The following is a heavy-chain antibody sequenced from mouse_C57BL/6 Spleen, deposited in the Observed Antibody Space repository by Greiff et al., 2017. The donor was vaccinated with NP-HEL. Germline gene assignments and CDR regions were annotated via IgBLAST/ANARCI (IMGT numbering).Heavy chain of an antibody. V-gene: IGHV1-64*01. Sequence: VQLQQPGAELVKPGASVKLSCKASGYTFTSYWMHWVKQRPGQGLEWIGMIHPNSGSTNYNEKFKSKATLTVDKSSSTAYMQLSSLTSEDSAVYYCARGAAQVPYYFDYWGQGTTLTVSS. CDR3: ARGAAQVPYYFDY. CDR2: IHPNSGST. J-gene: IGHJ2*01. CDR1: GYTFTSYW. D-gene: IGHD3-2*02.